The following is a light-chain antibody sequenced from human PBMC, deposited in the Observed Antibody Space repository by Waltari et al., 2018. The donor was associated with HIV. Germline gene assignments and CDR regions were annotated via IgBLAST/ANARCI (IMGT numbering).Light chain of an antibody. CDR1: QSITAD. CDR3: QQSYSTLFT. J-gene: IGKJ3*01. Sequence: DIQLTQSPSSLSASIGARVAITCRARQSITADLNWYQQRPGKAPILLVYSATRLQTGVPSRFSGSGSQTDFTLTIDSLQPEDVATYFCQQSYSTLFTFGPGTKVELK. CDR2: SAT. V-gene: IGKV1-39*01.